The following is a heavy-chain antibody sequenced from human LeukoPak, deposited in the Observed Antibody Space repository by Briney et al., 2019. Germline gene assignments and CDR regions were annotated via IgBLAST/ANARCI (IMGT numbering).Heavy chain of an antibody. V-gene: IGHV1-8*03. CDR3: ARVAAAGKGYFDY. CDR1: GYTFTSYD. J-gene: IGHJ4*02. Sequence: ASVKVSCKASGYTFTSYDINWVRQATGQGLEWMGWMNPNSGNTGYAQKFQGRVTITRNTSISTAYMELRSLRSDDTAVYYCARVAAAGKGYFDYWGQGTLVTVSS. D-gene: IGHD6-13*01. CDR2: MNPNSGNT.